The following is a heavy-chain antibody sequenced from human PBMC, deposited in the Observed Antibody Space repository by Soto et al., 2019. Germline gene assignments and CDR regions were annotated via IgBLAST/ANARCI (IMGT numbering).Heavy chain of an antibody. Sequence: QVQLVQSGAEVKKPGSSVKVSCKASGGTFSSYTISWVRQAPGQWLEWMGRIIPIIGIANYAQKFQGRVKITADKSTSTAYMELSSLRSEDTAVYYCARAMGSGSYSDYGMDVWGQGTTVTVSS. D-gene: IGHD1-26*01. V-gene: IGHV1-69*02. J-gene: IGHJ6*02. CDR3: ARAMGSGSYSDYGMDV. CDR1: GGTFSSYT. CDR2: IIPIIGIA.